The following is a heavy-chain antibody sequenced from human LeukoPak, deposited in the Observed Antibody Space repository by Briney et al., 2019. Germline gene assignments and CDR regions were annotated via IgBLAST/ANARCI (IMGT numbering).Heavy chain of an antibody. D-gene: IGHD1-26*01. CDR3: ARDRRGGGGSYFDY. CDR2: ISGSGGST. V-gene: IGHV3-23*01. Sequence: GGSLRLSCAASGFTFSSYAMSWVRQAPGKGLEWVSAISGSGGSTYYADSVKGRFTISRDNSKNTLYLQMNSLRAEDTAVYYCARDRRGGGGSYFDYWGQGTLVTVSS. J-gene: IGHJ4*02. CDR1: GFTFSSYA.